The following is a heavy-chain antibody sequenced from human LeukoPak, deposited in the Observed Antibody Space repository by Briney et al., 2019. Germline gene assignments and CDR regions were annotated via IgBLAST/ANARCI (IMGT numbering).Heavy chain of an antibody. CDR3: ARAYYDSSGYPMTN. J-gene: IGHJ4*02. CDR2: IYHSGST. D-gene: IGHD3-22*01. CDR1: GGSISSSNW. V-gene: IGHV4-4*02. Sequence: PSETLSLTCAVSGGSISSSNWWSWVRQPPGKGLEWIGEIYHSGSTNYNPSLKSRVTISVDKSKNQFSLKLSSVTAADTAVYYCARAYYDSSGYPMTNWGQGTLVTVSS.